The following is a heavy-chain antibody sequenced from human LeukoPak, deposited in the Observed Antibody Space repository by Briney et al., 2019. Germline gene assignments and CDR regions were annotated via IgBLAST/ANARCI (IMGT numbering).Heavy chain of an antibody. V-gene: IGHV1-69*13. CDR1: GYTFGTYA. CDR2: IIPIFGTA. J-gene: IGHJ3*02. D-gene: IGHD5-12*01. Sequence: GASVKVSCKASGYTFGTYAISWVRQAPGQGLEWMGGIIPIFGTANYAQKFQGRVTITADESTSTAYMELSSLRSEDTAVYYCARRGYDLGAFDIWGQGTMVTVSS. CDR3: ARRGYDLGAFDI.